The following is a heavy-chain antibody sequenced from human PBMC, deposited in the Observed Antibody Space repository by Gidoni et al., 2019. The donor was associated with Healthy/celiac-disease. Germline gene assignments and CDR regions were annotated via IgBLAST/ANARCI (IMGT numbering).Heavy chain of an antibody. D-gene: IGHD3-16*01. CDR3: ANIMITFGGAGTFDY. CDR2: ISGSGGST. V-gene: IGHV3-23*01. J-gene: IGHJ4*02. Sequence: EVQLLESGGGLVQPGGSLRLSCAASGFTFSSYAMSWVRQAPGKGLEWVSAISGSGGSTYNADSVKGRFTISRDNSKNTLYLQMNSLRAEDTAVYYCANIMITFGGAGTFDYWGQGTLVTVSS. CDR1: GFTFSSYA.